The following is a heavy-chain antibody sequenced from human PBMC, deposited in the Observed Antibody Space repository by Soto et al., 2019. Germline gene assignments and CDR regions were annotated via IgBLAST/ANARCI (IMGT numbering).Heavy chain of an antibody. V-gene: IGHV4-61*01. CDR3: AGVYLLMVWHLLNPFHI. CDR2: MSHSGGT. CDR1: GGFVSSGSYY. D-gene: IGHD3-22*01. Sequence: PWETLSLTCAVYGGFVSSGSYYWSWIRQPPGKGLEWIGEMSHSGGTHFNPSLKSRVTISVDTSKNQFSLNIYSVTAADMSIYLCAGVYLLMVWHLLNPFHIWGTG. J-gene: IGHJ6*03.